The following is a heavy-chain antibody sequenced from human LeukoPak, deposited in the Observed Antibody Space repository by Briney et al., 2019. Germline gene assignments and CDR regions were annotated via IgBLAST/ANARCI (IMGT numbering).Heavy chain of an antibody. V-gene: IGHV4-59*01. CDR1: GGSLSRFS. CDR3: ARATVGATLFNP. J-gene: IGHJ5*02. CDR2: IYYSGST. D-gene: IGHD1-26*01. Sequence: PSETLSLTLTVSGGSLSRFSWGWVREPPGEGLEWIGYIYYSGSTNYNPSLKSRVTISVDTSKNQFSLKLSSVTAADTAVYYCARATVGATLFNPWGQGTLVTVSS.